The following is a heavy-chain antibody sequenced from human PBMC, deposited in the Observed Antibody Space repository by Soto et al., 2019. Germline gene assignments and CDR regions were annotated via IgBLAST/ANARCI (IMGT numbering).Heavy chain of an antibody. CDR3: TTVAHCSSTSCYGDAFDI. V-gene: IGHV3-15*01. Sequence: GGSLRLSCAASGFTFSNAWMSWVRQAPGKGLEWVGRIKSKTDGGTTDYAAPVKGRFTISRDDSKNTLYLQMNSLKTEDTAVYYCTTVAHCSSTSCYGDAFDIWGQGTMVTVSS. CDR2: IKSKTDGGTT. CDR1: GFTFSNAW. J-gene: IGHJ3*02. D-gene: IGHD2-2*01.